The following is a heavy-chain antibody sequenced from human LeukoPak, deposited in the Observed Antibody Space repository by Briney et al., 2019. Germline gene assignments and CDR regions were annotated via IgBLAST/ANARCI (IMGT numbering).Heavy chain of an antibody. CDR2: ISGSGGST. D-gene: IGHD4-11*01. Sequence: GGSLRLSCAASGFTFSSYAMSWVRQAPGQGLEWVSAISGSGGSTYYADSVKGRFTISRDNSKNTLYLQMNSLRAEDTAVYYCAKGDKSNYLLMDVWGKGTTVTVSS. J-gene: IGHJ6*03. V-gene: IGHV3-23*01. CDR1: GFTFSSYA. CDR3: AKGDKSNYLLMDV.